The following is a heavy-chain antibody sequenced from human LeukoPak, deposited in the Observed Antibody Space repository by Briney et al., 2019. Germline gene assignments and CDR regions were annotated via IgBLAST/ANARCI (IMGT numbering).Heavy chain of an antibody. CDR1: GYTLTELS. V-gene: IGHV1-24*01. CDR3: ATSYYYGSGSNLDY. D-gene: IGHD3-10*01. Sequence: GASVKVSCKVSGYTLTELSMHWVRQAPGKGLEWMGGFDPEDGETIYAQKFQGRVTMTEDTSTDTAYMELSSLRSEDTAVYYCATSYYYGSGSNLDYWGQGTLVTVSS. CDR2: FDPEDGET. J-gene: IGHJ4*02.